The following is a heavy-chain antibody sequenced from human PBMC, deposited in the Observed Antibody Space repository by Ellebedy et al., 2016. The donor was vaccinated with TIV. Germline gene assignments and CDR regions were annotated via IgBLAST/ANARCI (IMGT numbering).Heavy chain of an antibody. J-gene: IGHJ5*02. CDR3: ARRASYGDYAVQVKPWFDP. Sequence: GGSLRLSCAASGFNFRSYWMTWVRQAPGKGLEWVAKIRQEGDEIYYVESVKGRFTISRDNAKNSLFLQMNSLGVEDTAVYYCARRASYGDYAVQVKPWFDPWGQGTLVTVSS. CDR2: IRQEGDEI. D-gene: IGHD4-17*01. CDR1: GFNFRSYW. V-gene: IGHV3-7*01.